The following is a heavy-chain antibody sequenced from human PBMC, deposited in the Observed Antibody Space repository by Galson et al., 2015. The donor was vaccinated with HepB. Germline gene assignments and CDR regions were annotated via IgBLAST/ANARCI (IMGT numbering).Heavy chain of an antibody. V-gene: IGHV6-1*01. CDR2: IYYRSKWYN. CDR3: AREAVAAAGNYFYYYGLDV. D-gene: IGHD6-13*01. J-gene: IGHJ6*02. CDR1: GDSVSSNSAG. Sequence: CAISGDSVSSNSAGWNWIRQSPSRGLEWLGRIYYRSKWYNDYAISMKSRITINPDTSKNQFSLQLKSVTPEDTAVYFCAREAVAAAGNYFYYYGLDVWGQGTTVTVSS.